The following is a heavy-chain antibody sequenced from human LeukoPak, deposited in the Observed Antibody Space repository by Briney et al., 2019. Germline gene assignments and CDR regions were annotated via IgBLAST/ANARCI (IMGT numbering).Heavy chain of an antibody. Sequence: GGSLRLSCAASGFTFSSYSMNWVRQAPGKGLEGVSYIISSATTTYYADSVKGRFTISRDNAKNSLYLQMNSLRDEDTAVYYCARYCSSTSCYLAHAFDIWGQGTMVTVSS. J-gene: IGHJ3*02. D-gene: IGHD2-2*01. CDR1: GFTFSSYS. CDR2: IISSATTT. CDR3: ARYCSSTSCYLAHAFDI. V-gene: IGHV3-48*02.